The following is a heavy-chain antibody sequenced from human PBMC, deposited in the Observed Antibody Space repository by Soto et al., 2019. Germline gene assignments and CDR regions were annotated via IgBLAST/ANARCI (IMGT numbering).Heavy chain of an antibody. Sequence: PGGSLRLSCAASGFTFSNYGMHWVRQAPGKGLEWVAVISYDGSNRYYADSGKGRFTISRDNSKNTLYLQMNSLRAEDAAVYYCARDLWEYDFWSGYSTTSYGMDVWGQGTTVTVSS. CDR3: ARDLWEYDFWSGYSTTSYGMDV. V-gene: IGHV3-30-3*01. D-gene: IGHD3-3*01. J-gene: IGHJ6*02. CDR1: GFTFSNYG. CDR2: ISYDGSNR.